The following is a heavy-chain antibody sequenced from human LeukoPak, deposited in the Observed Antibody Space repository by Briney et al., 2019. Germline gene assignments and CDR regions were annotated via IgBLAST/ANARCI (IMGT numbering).Heavy chain of an antibody. Sequence: SETLSLTCTVSGGXLSSYYWSWIRQPPGKGLEWIGYIYYSGSTNYNPSLKSRVTMSVDTSKNQFSLRLSSVNAADTAVYYCGRTEYYFDYWGQGTLVTVSS. CDR1: GGXLSSYY. D-gene: IGHD3-10*01. J-gene: IGHJ4*02. CDR2: IYYSGST. V-gene: IGHV4-59*01. CDR3: GRTEYYFDY.